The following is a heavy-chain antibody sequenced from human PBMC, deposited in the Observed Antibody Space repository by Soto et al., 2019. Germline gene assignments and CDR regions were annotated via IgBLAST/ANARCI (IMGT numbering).Heavy chain of an antibody. V-gene: IGHV4-30-4*01. J-gene: IGHJ4*02. Sequence: SETLSLTCTVSGGSISSGGYYWSWIRQPPGKGLEWIGYIYYSGSTYYNPSLKSRVTISVDTSKNQFSLKLSSVTAADTAVYYCARAGPPDYSNSYFDYWGQGTLVTVSS. CDR1: GGSISSGGYY. CDR3: ARAGPPDYSNSYFDY. CDR2: IYYSGST. D-gene: IGHD4-4*01.